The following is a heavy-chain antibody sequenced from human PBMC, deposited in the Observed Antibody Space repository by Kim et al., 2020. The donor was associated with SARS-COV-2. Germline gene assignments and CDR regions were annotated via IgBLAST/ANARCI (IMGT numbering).Heavy chain of an antibody. V-gene: IGHV3-74*01. Sequence: GGSLRLSCAASGFTFSSYWMHWVRQAPGKGLVWVSRINSDGSSTSYADSVKGRFTISRDNAKNTLYLQMNSLRAEDTAVYYCARGERKRGVYYDSSGYYSPVDYWGQGTLVTVSS. CDR2: INSDGSST. D-gene: IGHD3-22*01. CDR1: GFTFSSYW. J-gene: IGHJ4*02. CDR3: ARGERKRGVYYDSSGYYSPVDY.